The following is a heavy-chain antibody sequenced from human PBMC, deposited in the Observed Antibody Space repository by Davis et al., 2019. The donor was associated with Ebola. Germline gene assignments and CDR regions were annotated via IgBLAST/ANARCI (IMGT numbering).Heavy chain of an antibody. CDR1: GFTFDDYA. CDR3: AKGGTSGWYGSFDY. Sequence: PGGSLRLSCAASGFTFDDYAMHWVRQAPGKGLEWVSSISWNSGSIGYADSVKGGFTISRDNAKNSLYLQMNSLTTEDTALYYGAKGGTSGWYGSFDYWGQGALVTVSS. V-gene: IGHV3-9*01. D-gene: IGHD6-19*01. J-gene: IGHJ4*02. CDR2: ISWNSGSI.